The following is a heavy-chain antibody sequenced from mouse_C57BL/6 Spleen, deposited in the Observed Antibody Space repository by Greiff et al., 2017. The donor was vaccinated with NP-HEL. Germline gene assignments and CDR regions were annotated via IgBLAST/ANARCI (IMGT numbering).Heavy chain of an antibody. CDR2: IYPGDGDT. CDR1: GYAFSSPW. D-gene: IGHD2-4*01. CDR3: AKIYYDYHGGFAY. Sequence: VQGVESGPELVKPGASVKISCKASGYAFSSPWMNWVKQRPGKGLEWIGRIYPGDGDTNYNGKFKGKATLTADKSSSTAYMQLSSLTSEDSAVYFCAKIYYDYHGGFAYWGQGTLVTVSA. V-gene: IGHV1-82*01. J-gene: IGHJ3*01.